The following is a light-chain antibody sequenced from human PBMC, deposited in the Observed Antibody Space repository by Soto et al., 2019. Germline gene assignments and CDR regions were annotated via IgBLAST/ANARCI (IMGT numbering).Light chain of an antibody. Sequence: EIVLTQSPATLSLSPGERATLSCRASQSVSYHLAWYQQKPCQAPRLLIYDASNRATGIPARFSGSGSGTDFTLTISSLEPEDSAIYYCQQRNNWPPWTFGQGTKVEIK. J-gene: IGKJ1*01. CDR2: DAS. CDR1: QSVSYH. V-gene: IGKV3-11*01. CDR3: QQRNNWPPWT.